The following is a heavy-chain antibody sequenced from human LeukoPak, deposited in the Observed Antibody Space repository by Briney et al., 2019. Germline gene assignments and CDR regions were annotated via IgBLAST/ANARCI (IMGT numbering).Heavy chain of an antibody. CDR2: ISSSSSYI. J-gene: IGHJ4*02. Sequence: GGSLRLSCAASGFAFSRYSMNWVRQAPGKGLEWVSSISSSSSYIHYSDSVKGRFTISRDNAKNSLYLQMNSLRAEDTAVYYCARETNIPDYWGQGTLVTVSS. CDR3: ARETNIPDY. CDR1: GFAFSRYS. D-gene: IGHD2-2*02. V-gene: IGHV3-21*01.